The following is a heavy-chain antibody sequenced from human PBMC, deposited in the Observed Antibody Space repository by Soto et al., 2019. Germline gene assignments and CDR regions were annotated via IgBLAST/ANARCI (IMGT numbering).Heavy chain of an antibody. Sequence: QVRLEESGPGLVKPSETLSLICSVSGGSVSNADYFWSWIRHHPENGLEWIGYIYYSGSTRYNPSFKTRATLSIDTSKKQFSLRLNSVTVADTAVYFCARDADYGGSRGGMDVWGRGTTGTVSS. D-gene: IGHD4-17*01. CDR2: IYYSGST. CDR1: GGSVSNADYF. CDR3: ARDADYGGSRGGMDV. V-gene: IGHV4-31*03. J-gene: IGHJ6*02.